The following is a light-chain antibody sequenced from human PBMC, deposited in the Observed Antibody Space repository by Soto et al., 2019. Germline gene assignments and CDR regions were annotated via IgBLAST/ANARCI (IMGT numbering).Light chain of an antibody. Sequence: EIVMAQSPATLSVSPGERATLSCRASQSVSNNLAWYQQKPGQAPRLLIYGASTRATGIPARFSGSGSGTEFTLTISSVQSEDFALYFCQQYNNWPPITFGQGTRLEIK. CDR1: QSVSNN. CDR3: QQYNNWPPIT. CDR2: GAS. J-gene: IGKJ5*01. V-gene: IGKV3-15*01.